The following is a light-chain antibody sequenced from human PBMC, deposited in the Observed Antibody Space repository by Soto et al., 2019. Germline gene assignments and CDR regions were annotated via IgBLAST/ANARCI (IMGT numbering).Light chain of an antibody. J-gene: IGKJ1*01. CDR3: QQRLNWPPG. CDR2: DAS. CDR1: QSVTNY. V-gene: IGKV3-11*01. Sequence: IVFTQSPDTRSLSPVERATLTCRASQSVTNYIAWYQQRPGQAPRLLIYDASNRATGVPARFSGSGSGTDFTLTISDLEPADFGLYYCQQRLNWPPGFGQGTKVDIK.